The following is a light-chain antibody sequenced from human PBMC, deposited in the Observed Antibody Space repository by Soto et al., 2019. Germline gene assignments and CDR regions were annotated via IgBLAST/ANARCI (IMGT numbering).Light chain of an antibody. V-gene: IGKV3-20*01. CDR1: QSISNNY. J-gene: IGKJ2*01. CDR3: QQYGSSPPYT. Sequence: EVVLTQSPGTLSLSPGERATLSCRASQSISNNYFAWYQQKPGQAPMLLIFGSSDRATGIPDRFSGSGSGTDFTLTISKLEPEDFAVYYCQQYGSSPPYTFGQGTKLEIK. CDR2: GSS.